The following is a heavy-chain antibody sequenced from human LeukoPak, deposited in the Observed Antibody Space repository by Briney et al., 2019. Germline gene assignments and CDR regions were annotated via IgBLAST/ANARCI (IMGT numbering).Heavy chain of an antibody. Sequence: GGSLRLSCAASGFSFNNAWMSWVRQAPGKGLEWVGGIKSNFDGGTSDYAAPVKGRFTISRDDSKNTLYLQINSLKTEDTAVYYCTTDSLGWAENYYYYYMDVWGKGTTVTVSS. V-gene: IGHV3-15*01. CDR2: IKSNFDGGTS. D-gene: IGHD6-19*01. CDR3: TTDSLGWAENYYYYYMDV. J-gene: IGHJ6*03. CDR1: GFSFNNAW.